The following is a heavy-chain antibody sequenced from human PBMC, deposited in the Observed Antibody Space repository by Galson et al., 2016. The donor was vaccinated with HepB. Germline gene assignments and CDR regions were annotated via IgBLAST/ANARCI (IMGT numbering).Heavy chain of an antibody. CDR3: ARDFAYTSDRPNWYFDV. CDR2: IHYSGKT. J-gene: IGHJ2*01. D-gene: IGHD6-25*01. Sequence: TLSLTCIVSVGSISSDFAYWSWLRQFPGKGLEWIGNIHYSGKTYYSPSLKSRITISVDTSKNHLALRLRSVTAADTAVYYCARDFAYTSDRPNWYFDVWGRGTLVTVSS. V-gene: IGHV4-31*03. CDR1: VGSISSDFAY.